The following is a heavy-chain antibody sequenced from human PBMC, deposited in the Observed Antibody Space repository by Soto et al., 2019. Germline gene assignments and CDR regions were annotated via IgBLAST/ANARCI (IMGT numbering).Heavy chain of an antibody. Sequence: SETLSLTCTVSGGSISSYYWSWIRQPPGKGLEWIGYIYYSGSTNYNPSLKSRVTISVDTSKNQFSLKLSSVTAADTAVYYCARDRSSSSSSGYYYYGMDVWGQGTRVTVSS. V-gene: IGHV4-59*01. CDR2: IYYSGST. CDR1: GGSISSYY. D-gene: IGHD6-6*01. CDR3: ARDRSSSSSSGYYYYGMDV. J-gene: IGHJ6*02.